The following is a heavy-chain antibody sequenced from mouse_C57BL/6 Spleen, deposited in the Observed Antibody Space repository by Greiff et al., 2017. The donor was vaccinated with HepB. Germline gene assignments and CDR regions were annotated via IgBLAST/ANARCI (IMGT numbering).Heavy chain of an antibody. V-gene: IGHV5-4*01. Sequence: EVHLVESGGGLVKPGGSLKLSCAASGFTFSSYAMSWVRQTPEKRLEWVATISDGGSYTYYPDNVKGRFTISRDNAKNNLYLQMSHLKSEDTAMYYCARDSGYDEYYFDYWGQGTTLTVSS. J-gene: IGHJ2*01. CDR2: ISDGGSYT. D-gene: IGHD2-2*01. CDR3: ARDSGYDEYYFDY. CDR1: GFTFSSYA.